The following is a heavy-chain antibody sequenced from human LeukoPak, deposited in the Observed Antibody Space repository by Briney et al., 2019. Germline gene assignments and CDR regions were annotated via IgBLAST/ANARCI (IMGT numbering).Heavy chain of an antibody. CDR3: AKGPLLRYFDWLFPFDY. Sequence: QPGGSLRLSCAASGFTFTSYAMTWVRQAPGKGLEWVSTISGSGGSTYYADSVKGRFTISRDNSKNTLYLQMNSLRAEDTAVYYCAKGPLLRYFDWLFPFDYWGQGTLVTVSS. J-gene: IGHJ4*02. D-gene: IGHD3-9*01. CDR1: GFTFTSYA. V-gene: IGHV3-23*01. CDR2: ISGSGGST.